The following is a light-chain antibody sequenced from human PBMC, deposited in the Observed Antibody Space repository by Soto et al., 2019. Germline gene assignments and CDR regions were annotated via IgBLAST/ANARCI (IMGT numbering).Light chain of an antibody. J-gene: IGLJ2*01. Sequence: SSELTQPPSVSVSPGQTARITCSGDALPKQYAYWYQQKPGQAPVLVIYKDSERPSGIPERFSGSSSGTTVTLTISGVQAEDEADYYCQSADSSGTYRAVVFGGGTKVTVL. CDR3: QSADSSGTYRAVV. CDR1: ALPKQY. V-gene: IGLV3-25*03. CDR2: KDS.